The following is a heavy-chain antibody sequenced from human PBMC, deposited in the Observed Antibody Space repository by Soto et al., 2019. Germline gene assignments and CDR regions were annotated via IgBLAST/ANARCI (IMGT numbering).Heavy chain of an antibody. CDR2: ISAYNGNT. D-gene: IGHD2-15*01. Sequence: ASVKVSCTASGYTFTSYGVSWVRQAPGQGLEWMGWISAYNGNTNYAQKLQGRVTMTTDTSTSTAYMELRSLRSDDTAVYYCARDFYCSGGSCIYYYYYYGMDVWGQGTTVTVSS. CDR3: ARDFYCSGGSCIYYYYYYGMDV. J-gene: IGHJ6*02. CDR1: GYTFTSYG. V-gene: IGHV1-18*04.